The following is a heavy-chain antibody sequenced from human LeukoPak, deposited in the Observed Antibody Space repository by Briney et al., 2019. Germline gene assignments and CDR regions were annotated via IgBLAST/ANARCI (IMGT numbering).Heavy chain of an antibody. V-gene: IGHV1-69*04. Sequence: GASVKVSCKASGGTFSSYAISWVRQAPGQGLEWMGRIIPILGIANYAQKFQGRVTMTRDTSTSTVYMELSSLRSEDTAVHYCARTANYDILTGPKDYYYYYGMDVWGQGTTVTVSS. CDR2: IIPILGIA. CDR1: GGTFSSYA. D-gene: IGHD3-9*01. CDR3: ARTANYDILTGPKDYYYYYGMDV. J-gene: IGHJ6*02.